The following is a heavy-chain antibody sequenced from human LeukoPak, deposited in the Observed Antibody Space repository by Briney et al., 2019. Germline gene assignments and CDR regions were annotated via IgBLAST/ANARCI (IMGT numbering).Heavy chain of an antibody. D-gene: IGHD3-16*01. J-gene: IGHJ5*02. CDR3: XXXXXXXEFGSVKSIDP. CDR1: GFTFSSHG. Sequence: GGSLRLSCAASGFTFSSHGMSWVRQAPGKGLEWVSAISGSGGSTYYADSVKGRFTISRDNAKNTLHLQMNSLRVEDTAVYYXXXXXXXXEFGSVKSIDPWGQGTLVTVSS. V-gene: IGHV3-23*01. CDR2: ISGSGGST.